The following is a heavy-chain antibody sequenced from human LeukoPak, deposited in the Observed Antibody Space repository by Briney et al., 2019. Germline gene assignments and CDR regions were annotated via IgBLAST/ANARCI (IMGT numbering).Heavy chain of an antibody. V-gene: IGHV3-74*01. CDR3: LRDLNWSLDQ. CDR2: IKSDGITI. J-gene: IGHJ4*02. D-gene: IGHD1-20*01. Sequence: EGSLRLSCAASGFTFSNYMMHWVRQAPGKGLVWVSRIKSDGITITYADSVKGRFTISRDNAKNTLYLQMNSLGAEDTAVYYCLRDLNWSLDQWGQGTLVTVSS. CDR1: GFTFSNYM.